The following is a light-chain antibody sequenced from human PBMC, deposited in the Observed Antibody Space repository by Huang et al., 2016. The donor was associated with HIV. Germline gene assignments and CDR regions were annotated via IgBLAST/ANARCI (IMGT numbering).Light chain of an antibody. CDR2: LGS. CDR1: QSLLHSNGYNY. J-gene: IGKJ5*01. CDR3: MQALQTPG. Sequence: EIVMTQSPLSLPVTPGEPASISCRSSQSLLHSNGYNYLDWYLQKPGQSPQLLIYLGSTRASGFPDRFSGSGSGTDFTLKISRLEAEDVGVYYCMQALQTPGFGQGTRLEIK. V-gene: IGKV2-28*01.